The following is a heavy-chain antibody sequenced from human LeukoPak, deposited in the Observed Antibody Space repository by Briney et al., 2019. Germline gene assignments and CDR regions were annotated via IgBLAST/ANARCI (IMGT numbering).Heavy chain of an antibody. Sequence: ASVKVSCKASGYTFSSYDVNWVRQAAGQGLEWIGWMRPNNGNTGYAQKFQDRVTVTRDTSINTAYMELRSLTSEDTAVYYCARGPPESTSSDSWGQGTLVTISS. D-gene: IGHD2-2*01. V-gene: IGHV1-8*01. J-gene: IGHJ4*02. CDR3: ARGPPESTSSDS. CDR2: MRPNNGNT. CDR1: GYTFSSYD.